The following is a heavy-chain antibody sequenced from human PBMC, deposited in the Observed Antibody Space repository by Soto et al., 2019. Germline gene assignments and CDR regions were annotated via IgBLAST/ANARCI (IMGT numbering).Heavy chain of an antibody. Sequence: QVTLKESGPTLVKPTQTLTLTCTVSGLSLRTTGEGVGWVRQPPGKALEWLALLYWDDDQRYSPSLRSRLTIAKDISEKQVVLTMTNMDTVDTATYYCVQSRCGGDCLEIYSSHAYNGLDVWGQGTTVTVSS. CDR1: GLSLRTTGEG. V-gene: IGHV2-5*02. D-gene: IGHD2-21*02. J-gene: IGHJ6*02. CDR3: VQSRCGGDCLEIYSSHAYNGLDV. CDR2: LYWDDDQ.